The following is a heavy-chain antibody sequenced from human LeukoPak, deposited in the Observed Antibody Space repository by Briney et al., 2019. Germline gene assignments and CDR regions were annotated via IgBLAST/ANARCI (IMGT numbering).Heavy chain of an antibody. CDR3: ARSSGIAATVDY. CDR1: GYTFTGYY. J-gene: IGHJ4*02. CDR2: INPNSGGT. V-gene: IGHV1-2*02. D-gene: IGHD6-13*01. Sequence: ASVKVSCKASGYTFTGYYMHWVRQAPGQGPEWMGWINPNSGGTNYAQKFQGRVTMTRDTSISTAYMELSRLRSDDTAVYYCARSSGIAATVDYWGQGTLVTVSS.